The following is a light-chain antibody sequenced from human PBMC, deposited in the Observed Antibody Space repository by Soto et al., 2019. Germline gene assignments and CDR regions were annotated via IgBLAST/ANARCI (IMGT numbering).Light chain of an antibody. CDR2: EGS. CDR3: CSYANDGTSVV. CDR1: SSDVESYNV. J-gene: IGLJ2*01. V-gene: IGLV2-23*01. Sequence: QSALTQPASVSGSLGQSITISCTGTSSDVESYNVVSWYQHHPGKAPKLMIYEGSQRPSGVSNRFSGSKSGNTASLTISGLQAEDEAAYYCCSYANDGTSVVFGGGTKVTVL.